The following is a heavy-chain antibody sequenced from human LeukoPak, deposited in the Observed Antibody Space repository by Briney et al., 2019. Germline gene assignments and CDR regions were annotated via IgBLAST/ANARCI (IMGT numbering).Heavy chain of an antibody. Sequence: SGGSLRLSCAASGFTFSNYWMHWIRQVPGKGLVWVSRINDDGSATFYADSVKGRFTISRDNAKNTLFLQINSLRAEDTAVYYCAKGERGYSGLCLYWGQGTLVTVSS. D-gene: IGHD5-12*01. V-gene: IGHV3-74*01. CDR2: INDDGSAT. CDR3: AKGERGYSGLCLY. J-gene: IGHJ4*02. CDR1: GFTFSNYW.